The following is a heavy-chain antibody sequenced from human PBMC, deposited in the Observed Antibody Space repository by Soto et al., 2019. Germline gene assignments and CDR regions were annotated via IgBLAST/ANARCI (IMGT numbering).Heavy chain of an antibody. CDR1: GYTFTNYG. J-gene: IGHJ4*02. V-gene: IGHV1-18*04. D-gene: IGHD2-15*01. CDR3: ARSCSGGSCHSAY. Sequence: ASVKVSCKASGYTFTNYGINWVRQAPGQGLEWMGWISPFTGDTHYTQSLQGRITMTTDTSTSAAYMELRSLRSADTAVYYCARSCSGGSCHSAYWGQGTLVTVSS. CDR2: ISPFTGDT.